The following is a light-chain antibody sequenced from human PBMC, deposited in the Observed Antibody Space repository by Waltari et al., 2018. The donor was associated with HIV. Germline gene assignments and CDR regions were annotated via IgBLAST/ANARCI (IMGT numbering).Light chain of an antibody. J-gene: IGKJ4*01. CDR1: QSILYSSNNRNY. Sequence: DIVMTQSPDSLAVSLGERATINCKSSQSILYSSNNRNYLAWYQQKPGQRPELLIYWASTRESGVPDRFTGNGSGTDFTLTISSLQAEDVAVYYCQQYDSTPLTFGGGTKVEIK. CDR3: QQYDSTPLT. V-gene: IGKV4-1*01. CDR2: WAS.